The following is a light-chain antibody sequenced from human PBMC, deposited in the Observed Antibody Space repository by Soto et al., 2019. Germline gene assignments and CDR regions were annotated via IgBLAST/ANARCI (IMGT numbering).Light chain of an antibody. CDR3: QQYGSSPR. V-gene: IGKV3-20*01. J-gene: IGKJ4*02. Sequence: EIVLTQSPGTLSLSPGERATLSCRASQSVSSSYLAWYQQKHGQAPRLLIYGASSRATGIPDRFSGSGSGTDFTLTISRLEPEDFAVYYCQQYGSSPRFGGGTKVEIK. CDR2: GAS. CDR1: QSVSSSY.